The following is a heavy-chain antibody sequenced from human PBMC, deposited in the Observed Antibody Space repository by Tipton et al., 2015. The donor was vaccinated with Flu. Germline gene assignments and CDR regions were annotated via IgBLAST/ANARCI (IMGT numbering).Heavy chain of an antibody. J-gene: IGHJ6*02. D-gene: IGHD2-15*01. CDR2: IYSSART. CDR1: GGSFSGYY. V-gene: IGHV4-59*01. Sequence: TLSLTCAVYGGSFSGYYWSWIRQPPGKGLEWIGYIYSSARTNYNSSLESRVTISVDTSKNQFSLNLSSVTAADTAVYYCARDTFRYCSGASCLSDYYYYGMDVWGQGTTVTVSS. CDR3: ARDTFRYCSGASCLSDYYYYGMDV.